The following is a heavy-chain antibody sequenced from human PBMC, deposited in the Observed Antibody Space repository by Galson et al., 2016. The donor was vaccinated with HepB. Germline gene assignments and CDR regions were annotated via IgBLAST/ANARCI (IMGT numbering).Heavy chain of an antibody. Sequence: SLRLSCAASGFTFTSHAMSWVRQAPGKGLELVSAISGSGGSTYYADSVKGRFTISRDNSKNTLYLQMNSLRAEDTAIYYCAKDSPLYYDYIWGSYRLGYYFDYWGQGSLVAVSS. CDR2: ISGSGGST. CDR3: AKDSPLYYDYIWGSYRLGYYFDY. D-gene: IGHD3-16*02. V-gene: IGHV3-23*01. J-gene: IGHJ4*02. CDR1: GFTFTSHA.